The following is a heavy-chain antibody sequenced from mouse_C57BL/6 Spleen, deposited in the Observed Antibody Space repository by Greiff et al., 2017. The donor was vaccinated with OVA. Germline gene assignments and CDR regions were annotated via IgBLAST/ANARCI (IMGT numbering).Heavy chain of an antibody. CDR1: GYSITSGYY. J-gene: IGHJ2*01. Sequence: EVQLVESGPGLVKPSQSLSLTCSVTGYSITSGYYWNWIRQFPGNKLEWMGYISYDGSNNYNPSLKNRISITRDTSKNQFFLKLNSVTTEDTATYYCAREGLRGFDYWGQGTTLTVSS. CDR3: AREGLRGFDY. CDR2: ISYDGSN. D-gene: IGHD3-1*01. V-gene: IGHV3-6*01.